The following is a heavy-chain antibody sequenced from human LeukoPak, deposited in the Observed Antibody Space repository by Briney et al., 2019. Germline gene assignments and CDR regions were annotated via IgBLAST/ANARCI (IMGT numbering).Heavy chain of an antibody. CDR1: GFTFSSYA. CDR3: AKDGYCSSTSCYFLIS. Sequence: PGGSLRLSCAASGFTFSSYAMSWVRQAPGKGLEWVSAISGSGGSTNYADSVKGRFTISRDNSKNTLYLQMNSLRAEDTAVYYCAKDGYCSSTSCYFLISWGQGTLVTVSS. D-gene: IGHD2-2*03. V-gene: IGHV3-23*01. J-gene: IGHJ4*02. CDR2: ISGSGGST.